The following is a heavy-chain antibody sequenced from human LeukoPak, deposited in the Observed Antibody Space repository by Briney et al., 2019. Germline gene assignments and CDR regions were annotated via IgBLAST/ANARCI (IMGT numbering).Heavy chain of an antibody. CDR3: TRTIWGVGATNYFDY. CDR1: GFTFSSYA. CDR2: IRSKAYGGTT. V-gene: IGHV3-49*04. J-gene: IGHJ4*02. D-gene: IGHD1-26*01. Sequence: PGGSLRLSCAASGFTFSSYAMSWVRQAPGKGLEWVGFIRSKAYGGTTEFAASVKGRFTISRDDSKSIAYLQVNSLKTEDTAVYYCTRTIWGVGATNYFDYWGQGTLVTVSS.